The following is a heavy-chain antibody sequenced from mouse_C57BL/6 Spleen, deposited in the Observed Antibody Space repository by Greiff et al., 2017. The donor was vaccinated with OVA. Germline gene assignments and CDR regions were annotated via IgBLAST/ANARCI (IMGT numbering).Heavy chain of an antibody. CDR1: GYTFTSYW. CDR3: AREEWGNYVWYFDV. V-gene: IGHV1-72*01. CDR2: IDPNSGGT. D-gene: IGHD2-1*01. Sequence: QVHVKQPGAELVKPGASVKLSCKASGYTFTSYWMHWVKQRPGRGLEWIGRIDPNSGGTKYNEKFKSKATLTVDKPSSTAYMQLSSLTSEDSAVYYCAREEWGNYVWYFDVWGTGTTVTVSS. J-gene: IGHJ1*03.